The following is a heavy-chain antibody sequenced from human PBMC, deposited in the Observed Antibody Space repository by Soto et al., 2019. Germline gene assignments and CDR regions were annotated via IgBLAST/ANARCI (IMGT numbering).Heavy chain of an antibody. Sequence: GGSLRLSCAASGFTFSSYSMNWVRQAPGKGLEWVSYISSSSSTKYYADSVKGRFTISRDNAKNSLYLQMNSLRDEDTAVYYCAREIMITFGGVIAPAYGMDVWGQGTTVTVSS. CDR2: ISSSSSTK. CDR1: GFTFSSYS. D-gene: IGHD3-16*02. V-gene: IGHV3-48*02. CDR3: AREIMITFGGVIAPAYGMDV. J-gene: IGHJ6*02.